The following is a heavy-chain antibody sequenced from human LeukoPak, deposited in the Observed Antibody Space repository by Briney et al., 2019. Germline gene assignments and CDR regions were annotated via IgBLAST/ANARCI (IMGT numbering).Heavy chain of an antibody. D-gene: IGHD5-24*01. J-gene: IGHJ4*02. V-gene: IGHV3-43D*04. CDR3: AKDRSYNSYFDY. Sequence: PGGSLRLSCEASGSIFNDYAMHWVRQVPGKGLEWISLITWNGGHTYYADSVKGRFTISRDNIKNSLYLQMNSLRPEDTALYYCAKDRSYNSYFDYWGQGTLVTV. CDR2: ITWNGGHT. CDR1: GSIFNDYA.